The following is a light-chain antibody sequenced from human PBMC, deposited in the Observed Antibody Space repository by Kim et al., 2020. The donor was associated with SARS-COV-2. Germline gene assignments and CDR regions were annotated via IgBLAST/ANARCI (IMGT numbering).Light chain of an antibody. Sequence: PGQKVTISCSGSSSNIGNNYVSWYQQLPGTAPKLLIYDNNKRPSGIPDRFSGSKSGTSATLGITGLQTGDEADYCCGTWDSSLSVVFGGGTQLTVL. CDR3: GTWDSSLSVV. CDR2: DNN. V-gene: IGLV1-51*01. J-gene: IGLJ2*01. CDR1: SSNIGNNY.